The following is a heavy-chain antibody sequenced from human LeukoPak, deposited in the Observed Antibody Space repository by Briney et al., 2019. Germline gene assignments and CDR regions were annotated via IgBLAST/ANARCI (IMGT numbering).Heavy chain of an antibody. D-gene: IGHD3-9*01. CDR3: ARTSGDNYDILTGYSTLYYFDY. Sequence: SETLSLTRAVYGGSFSGYYWSWIRQPPGKGLEWIGEINHSGSTNYNPSLKSRVTISVDTSKNQFSLKLSSVTAADTAVYYCARTSGDNYDILTGYSTLYYFDYWGQGTLVTVSS. CDR1: GGSFSGYY. CDR2: INHSGST. J-gene: IGHJ4*02. V-gene: IGHV4-34*01.